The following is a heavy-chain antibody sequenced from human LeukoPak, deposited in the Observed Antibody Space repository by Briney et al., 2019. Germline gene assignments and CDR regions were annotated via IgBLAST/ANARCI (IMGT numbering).Heavy chain of an antibody. CDR2: ISAYNGNT. CDR1: GYTFTSYG. D-gene: IGHD3-10*01. J-gene: IGHJ5*02. V-gene: IGHV1-18*01. CDR3: ARLGERAIGWFDP. Sequence: ASVKVSCKASGYTFTSYGINWVRQAPGQGPEWMGWISAYNGNTKYAQNLQGRVTMTTDTSTGTAYMELRSLRSDDTAVYYCARLGERAIGWFDPWGQGTLVTVSS.